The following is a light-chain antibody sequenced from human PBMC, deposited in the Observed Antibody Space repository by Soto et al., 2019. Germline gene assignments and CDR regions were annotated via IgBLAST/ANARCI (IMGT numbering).Light chain of an antibody. CDR1: SRDVGSDNL. J-gene: IGLJ3*02. Sequence: QCVLTQPASVSGSPGQSITISCTGTSRDVGSDNLVSWYQHHPDKAPKLIIYEASKRPSGVSNRFSGSKSGSTASLTISGLQADDEADYYCCSFAGVNTLLFGGGTKLTVL. V-gene: IGLV2-23*01. CDR2: EAS. CDR3: CSFAGVNTLL.